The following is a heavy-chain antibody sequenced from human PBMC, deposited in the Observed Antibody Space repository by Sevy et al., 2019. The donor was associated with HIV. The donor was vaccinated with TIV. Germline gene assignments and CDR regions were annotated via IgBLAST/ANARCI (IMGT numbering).Heavy chain of an antibody. CDR2: FDPEDGET. V-gene: IGHV1-24*01. Sequence: ASVKVSCKVSGYTLNKLSMHWVRQAPGKGLEWMGSFDPEDGETFYSQKFQGRVTMTEDTSTDTAYMELSSLRSEDTAVYYCAATKDYYESSVPPFDYWGQGTLVTVSS. CDR1: GYTLNKLS. J-gene: IGHJ4*02. D-gene: IGHD3-22*01. CDR3: AATKDYYESSVPPFDY.